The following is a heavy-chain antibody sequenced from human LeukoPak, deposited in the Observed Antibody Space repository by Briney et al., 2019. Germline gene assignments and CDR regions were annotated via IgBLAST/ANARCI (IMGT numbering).Heavy chain of an antibody. D-gene: IGHD3-3*01. J-gene: IGHJ4*02. CDR3: ATQYYDFWSGYSRPLYFDY. CDR1: GYTLTELS. V-gene: IGHV1-24*01. CDR2: FDPEDGET. Sequence: ASVKVSCKVSGYTLTELSMHWVRQAPGKGLEWMGGFDPEDGETIYAQKFQGRVTMTEDTSTDTAYMELSSLRSEDTAVYYCATQYYDFWSGYSRPLYFDYWGQGTPVTVSS.